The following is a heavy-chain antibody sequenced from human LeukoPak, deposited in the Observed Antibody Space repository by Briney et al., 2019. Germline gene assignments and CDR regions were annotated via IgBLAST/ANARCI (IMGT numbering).Heavy chain of an antibody. Sequence: PSETLSLTCTVSGGSISSSSYYWGWIRQPPGKGLEWIGSIYYSGSTYYNPSLKSRVTISVDTSKNQFSLKLSSVTAADTAVYYCARLSWPGRGSRFDPWGQGTLVTVSS. V-gene: IGHV4-39*07. J-gene: IGHJ5*02. CDR3: ARLSWPGRGSRFDP. CDR2: IYYSGST. CDR1: GGSISSSSYY. D-gene: IGHD2/OR15-2a*01.